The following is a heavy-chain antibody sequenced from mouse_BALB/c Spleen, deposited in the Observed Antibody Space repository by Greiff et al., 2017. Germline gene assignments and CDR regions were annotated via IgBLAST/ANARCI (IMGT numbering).Heavy chain of an antibody. J-gene: IGHJ1*01. CDR2: ISSGSSTI. Sequence: EVQLVESGGGLVQPGGSRKLSCAASGFTFSSFGMHWVRQAPEKGLEWVAYISSGSSTIYYADTVKGRFTISRDNPKNTLFLQMTSLRSEDTAMYYCATSYWYFDVWGAGTTVTVSS. V-gene: IGHV5-17*02. CDR1: GFTFSSFG. CDR3: ATSYWYFDV.